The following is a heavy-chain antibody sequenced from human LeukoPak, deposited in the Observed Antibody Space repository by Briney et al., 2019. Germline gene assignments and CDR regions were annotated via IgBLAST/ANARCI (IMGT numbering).Heavy chain of an antibody. CDR2: INPNSGGT. CDR3: ARAYTGFEAFDY. Sequence: ASVKVSCKASGYTFIGNYMHWVRQAPGQGLEWMGWINPNSGGTKHAQKFQGRVTMTRDTSISTAYMELSRLKSDDTAVYYCARAYTGFEAFDYWGQGTLVTVSS. V-gene: IGHV1-2*02. J-gene: IGHJ4*02. CDR1: GYTFIGNY. D-gene: IGHD5-12*01.